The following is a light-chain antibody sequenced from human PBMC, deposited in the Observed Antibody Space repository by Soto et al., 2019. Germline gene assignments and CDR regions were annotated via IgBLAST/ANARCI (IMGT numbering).Light chain of an antibody. CDR3: QHYGTSSRFT. Sequence: EIVLTQSPGTLSLSPGERATLSCRASQSVGASYLAWYQQKPGQAPRLLIYAASSRAIGIPDRFSGSGSGTDFTLTISRLEPEDFAVCYCQHYGTSSRFTFGPGTKVDFK. CDR1: QSVGASY. V-gene: IGKV3-20*01. CDR2: AAS. J-gene: IGKJ3*01.